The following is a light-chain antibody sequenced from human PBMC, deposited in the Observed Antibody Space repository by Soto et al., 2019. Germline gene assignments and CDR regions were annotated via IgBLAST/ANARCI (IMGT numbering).Light chain of an antibody. CDR3: CSYAGSSTWV. J-gene: IGLJ3*02. CDR2: EGS. CDR1: SSDVGSYNL. V-gene: IGLV2-23*01. Sequence: QSVLTQPASVSGSPGQSITISCTGTSSDVGSYNLVSWYQQHPGKAPILMIYEGSKRPSGVSNRFSGSKSGNTASLTISGLQAEDEADYYCCSYAGSSTWVFGGGTKVTVL.